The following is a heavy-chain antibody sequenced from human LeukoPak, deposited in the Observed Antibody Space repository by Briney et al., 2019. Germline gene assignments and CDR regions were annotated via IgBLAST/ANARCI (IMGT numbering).Heavy chain of an antibody. Sequence: GGSLRLSCAASGFTFSSYEMNWGRQAPGKWLEWVSYISSSGSTIYYADSVKGRFTISRDNAKKSLYLQMNSLRAEDTAVYYCERGWFGEPYWGQGTLVTVSS. CDR1: GFTFSSYE. V-gene: IGHV3-48*03. D-gene: IGHD3-10*01. J-gene: IGHJ4*02. CDR3: ERGWFGEPY. CDR2: ISSSGSTI.